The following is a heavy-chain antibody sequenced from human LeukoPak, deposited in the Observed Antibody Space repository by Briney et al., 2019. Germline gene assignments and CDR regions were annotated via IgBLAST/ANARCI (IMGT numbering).Heavy chain of an antibody. D-gene: IGHD3-10*01. CDR2: INAGNGNT. Sequence: GASVKVSCKASGYTFTSYAMHWVRQAPGQRLEWMGWINAGNGNTKYSQKFQGRVTITRDTSASTAYMELSSLRSEDTAVYYCARSPYYYGSGSYGGGFDYWGQGTLVTVSS. CDR1: GYTFTSYA. J-gene: IGHJ4*02. V-gene: IGHV1-3*01. CDR3: ARSPYYYGSGSYGGGFDY.